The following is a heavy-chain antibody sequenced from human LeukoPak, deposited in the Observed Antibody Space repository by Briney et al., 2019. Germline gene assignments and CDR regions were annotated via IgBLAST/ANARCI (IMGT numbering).Heavy chain of an antibody. D-gene: IGHD3-10*01. CDR2: INPSGYYT. V-gene: IGHV1-46*01. CDR3: ARDGVFDY. J-gene: IGHJ4*02. Sequence: GASVKVSCKASGYTFTTYNIHWVRQAPGPGLEWMGIINPSGYYTTYAQKFQGRVTMTRDTSTGTDHMELSSLTSEDTAVYYCARDGVFDYWGQGTLVTVSS. CDR1: GYTFTTYN.